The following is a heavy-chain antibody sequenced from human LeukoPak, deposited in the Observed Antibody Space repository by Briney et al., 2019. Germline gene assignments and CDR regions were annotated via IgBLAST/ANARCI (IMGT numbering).Heavy chain of an antibody. Sequence: SETLSLTCAVYGGSFSGYYWSWIRQPPGKGLEWIGEINHSGSTNYNPSLKSRVTISVDTSKNQFSLKLSSVTAADTAVYYCARGGCSSTSCSYDWFDPWGQGTLVTVSS. CDR2: INHSGST. V-gene: IGHV4-34*01. J-gene: IGHJ5*02. D-gene: IGHD2-2*01. CDR3: ARGGCSSTSCSYDWFDP. CDR1: GGSFSGYY.